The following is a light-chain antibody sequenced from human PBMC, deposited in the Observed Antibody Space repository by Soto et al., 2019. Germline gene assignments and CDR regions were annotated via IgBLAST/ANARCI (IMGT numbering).Light chain of an antibody. V-gene: IGKV1-5*01. Sequence: DIQMTQSPSTLSASVGDIVTITCRSSQSIASWLAWYQQKPGKAPNLLIYDASSVDIGVPSRFSGSGSETEFTLTISSLQPADFATYYCQQYSDYPWTFGQGTKVEIE. CDR1: QSIASW. J-gene: IGKJ1*01. CDR2: DAS. CDR3: QQYSDYPWT.